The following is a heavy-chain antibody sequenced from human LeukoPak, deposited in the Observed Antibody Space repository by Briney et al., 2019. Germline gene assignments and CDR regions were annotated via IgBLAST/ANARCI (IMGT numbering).Heavy chain of an antibody. D-gene: IGHD2-15*01. CDR3: ARDRGGPEGD. J-gene: IGHJ4*02. CDR1: GFTVSSNY. V-gene: IGHV3-53*01. Sequence: PGGSLRLSCAASGFTVSSNYMSWVRQAPGKGLEWVSVIYSSGGTYYADSVKGRFTISRDNSKNTLHLQMNSLRADDTAVYYCARDRGGPEGDWGQGTLVTVSS. CDR2: IYSSGGT.